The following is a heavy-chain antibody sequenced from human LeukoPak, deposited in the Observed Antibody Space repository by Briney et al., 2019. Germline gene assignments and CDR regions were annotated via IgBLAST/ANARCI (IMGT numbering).Heavy chain of an antibody. CDR2: IIPILGIA. J-gene: IGHJ2*01. CDR1: GGTFSSYA. Sequence: SVKVSCKASGGTFSSYAISWVRQAPGQGLEWMGRIIPILGIANYAQKFQGRVTITADKSTSTAYMELGSLRSEDTAVYYCATSLHMTLETSIAAAGTGLDWYFDLWGRGTLVTVSS. V-gene: IGHV1-69*04. D-gene: IGHD6-13*01. CDR3: ATSLHMTLETSIAAAGTGLDWYFDL.